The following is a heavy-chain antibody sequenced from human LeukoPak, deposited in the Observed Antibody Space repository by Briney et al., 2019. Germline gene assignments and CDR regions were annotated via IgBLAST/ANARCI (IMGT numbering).Heavy chain of an antibody. CDR3: ARSERSGIYFDY. D-gene: IGHD6-13*01. V-gene: IGHV4-34*01. CDR1: GGSFSAYY. Sequence: SETLSLTCAVYGGSFSAYYWSWIRQPPGKGLEWIVEINHSGSTNYNPSLKSRVTISVDTSRNQSSLKVSPVTAADTAVYYCARSERSGIYFDYWGQGTLVTVSS. CDR2: INHSGST. J-gene: IGHJ4*02.